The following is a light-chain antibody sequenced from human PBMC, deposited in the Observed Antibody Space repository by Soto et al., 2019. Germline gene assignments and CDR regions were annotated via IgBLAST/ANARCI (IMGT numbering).Light chain of an antibody. CDR1: QSVRDN. CDR3: QQSYNWPYT. J-gene: IGKJ2*01. V-gene: IGKV3-15*01. CDR2: SAS. Sequence: EIVMTHSPATLSVSPGERATLSCRASQSVRDNLAWYQQKPGQAPRLLIYSASTRATGIPARFSGSGSGTEFTLTINSLQSEDFALYFCQQSYNWPYTFGQGTKLEIK.